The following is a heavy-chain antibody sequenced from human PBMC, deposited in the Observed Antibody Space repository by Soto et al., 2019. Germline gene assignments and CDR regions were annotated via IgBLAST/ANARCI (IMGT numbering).Heavy chain of an antibody. CDR2: ISGGGTGA. J-gene: IGHJ4*02. V-gene: IGHV3-23*01. CDR1: GFTFSDHA. D-gene: IGHD2-15*01. CDR3: AIDLWWHTH. Sequence: EVQLLESGGGLVQPGGSLSLSCTASGFTFSDHAMTWVRQAPGKGLEWLSGISGGGTGAYYADSVQGRFTVSRDNSNHTVFLQMDSLRVEDTAVYYCAIDLWWHTHWGQGTLVTVSS.